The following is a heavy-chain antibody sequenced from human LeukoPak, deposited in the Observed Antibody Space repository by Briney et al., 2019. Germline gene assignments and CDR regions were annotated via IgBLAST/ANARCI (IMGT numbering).Heavy chain of an antibody. V-gene: IGHV3-7*01. CDR2: IKQDGSEK. CDR3: AREGWFGELLSHPFDY. CDR1: GFTFSSYW. J-gene: IGHJ4*02. D-gene: IGHD3-10*01. Sequence: PGGSLRLSYAASGFTFSSYWMSWVRQAPGKGLEWVANIKQDGSEKYYVDSLKGRFTISRDSAKNSLYLQMNSLRAEDTAVYYCAREGWFGELLSHPFDYWGQGTLVTVSS.